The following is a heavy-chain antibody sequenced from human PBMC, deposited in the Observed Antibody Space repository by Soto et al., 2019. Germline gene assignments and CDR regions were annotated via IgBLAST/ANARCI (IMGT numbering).Heavy chain of an antibody. V-gene: IGHV3-23*01. CDR2: ASASGAVT. CDR1: GLSFSNYA. J-gene: IGHJ4*02. CDR3: AKGSVGNLAGYFDS. D-gene: IGHD1-26*01. Sequence: EVQLLESGGGLVQPGGSLSLSCAASGLSFSNYAMSWVRQAPGRGLEWVSVASASGAVTYYADSVKGRFTISKDNSENTVYLLMNSLRAADTALYYCAKGSVGNLAGYFDSWGQGTLVTVSS.